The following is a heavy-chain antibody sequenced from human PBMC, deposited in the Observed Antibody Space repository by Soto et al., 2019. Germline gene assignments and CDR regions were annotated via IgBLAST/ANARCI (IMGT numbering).Heavy chain of an antibody. V-gene: IGHV3-21*06. Sequence: LSLSCAASGVTFSSYSMNLVRQAPGKGLEWVSSISSSSSYIDYADSVKGRFTISRDNAKNSLYVQMNSLRAEDTAVYYCARSTVTTGLHYYYGMDVWGQGTTVTVSS. CDR3: ARSTVTTGLHYYYGMDV. CDR2: ISSSSSYI. J-gene: IGHJ6*02. D-gene: IGHD4-17*01. CDR1: GVTFSSYS.